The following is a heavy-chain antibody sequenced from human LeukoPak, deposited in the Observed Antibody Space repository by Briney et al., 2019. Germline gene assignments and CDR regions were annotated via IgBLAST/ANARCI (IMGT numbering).Heavy chain of an antibody. CDR3: AREEVAAAGTPNDY. D-gene: IGHD6-13*01. Sequence: SETLSLTCAVYGGSFSGYYWSWIRQPPGKGLEWIGEINHSGSTNYNPSLKSRVTISVDTSKNQFSLKLSSVTAADTAVYYCAREEVAAAGTPNDYWGQGTLVTVSS. V-gene: IGHV4-34*01. J-gene: IGHJ4*02. CDR2: INHSGST. CDR1: GGSFSGYY.